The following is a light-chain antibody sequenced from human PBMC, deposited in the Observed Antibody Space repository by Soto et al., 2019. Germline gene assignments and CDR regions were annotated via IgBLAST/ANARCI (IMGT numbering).Light chain of an antibody. CDR3: QQYGSSPT. V-gene: IGKV3-20*01. J-gene: IGKJ1*01. Sequence: EIVLTQSPGTLSLSPGERATLSCRSSQSVSSSYLAWYQQKPDQAPRLLIYDVSGRATGIPDRFSGSGSGTDFSLAISRLEPEGFAVYYCQQYGSSPTFGQGTKVDI. CDR1: QSVSSSY. CDR2: DVS.